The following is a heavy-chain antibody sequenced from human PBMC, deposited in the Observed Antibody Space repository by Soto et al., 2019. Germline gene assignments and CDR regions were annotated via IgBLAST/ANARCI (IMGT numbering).Heavy chain of an antibody. CDR3: ARSSGGNFGIIIEGTNWFAP. J-gene: IGHJ5*02. CDR1: RDTFTSYY. CDR2: INPHGGST. V-gene: IGHV1-46*01. D-gene: IGHD1-26*01. Sequence: AAVKVSCKAPRDTFTSYYITWVRQVPGQGLEWMGVINPHGGSTAYAQKFKGRVTLTRDTSASTVYMEVSSLTSEDTAMNYCARSSGGNFGIIIEGTNWFAPWGQGTLVTVSS.